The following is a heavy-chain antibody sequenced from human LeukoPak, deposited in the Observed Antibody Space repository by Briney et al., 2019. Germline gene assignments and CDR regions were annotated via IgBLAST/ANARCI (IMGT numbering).Heavy chain of an antibody. CDR1: GFTFRSYG. Sequence: GGSLRLSCAAPGFTFRSYGMHWVRQAPGKGLEWVANIKQDGSEKYYVDSVKGRFTISRDNAKNSLYLQMNSLRAEDTAVYYCARANKRAGMDVWGQGTTVTVSS. J-gene: IGHJ6*02. D-gene: IGHD1-1*01. CDR3: ARANKRAGMDV. V-gene: IGHV3-7*01. CDR2: IKQDGSEK.